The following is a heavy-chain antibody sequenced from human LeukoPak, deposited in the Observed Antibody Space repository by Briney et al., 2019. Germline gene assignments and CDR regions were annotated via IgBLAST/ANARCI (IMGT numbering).Heavy chain of an antibody. Sequence: SETLSLTCAVSGASISSHYWSWIRQPPGKGLEWIGYTSGSISDNPSLKSRVAVSVDPSQNQVSLSLTSVTAADTAVYYCARVLAIFGLDTTDFFMDVWGKGTTVTVPS. J-gene: IGHJ6*03. CDR3: ARVLAIFGLDTTDFFMDV. CDR2: TSGSI. D-gene: IGHD3/OR15-3a*01. V-gene: IGHV4-59*11. CDR1: GASISSHY.